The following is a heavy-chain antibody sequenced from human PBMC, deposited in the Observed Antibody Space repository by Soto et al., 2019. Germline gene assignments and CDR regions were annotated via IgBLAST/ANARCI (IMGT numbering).Heavy chain of an antibody. J-gene: IGHJ5*02. CDR2: ISGSSRYI. V-gene: IGHV3-21*01. CDR1: GFTFVGYS. CDR3: AREGTTVTPWFDP. Sequence: VGFLRLSCAASGFTFVGYSLNWVRQAPGKGLEWVSSISGSSRYIYYADSVKGRFTMSRDNAQNSLYLQMNSLRVEDTALYYCAREGTTVTPWFDPWGQGTLVTVSS. D-gene: IGHD4-17*01.